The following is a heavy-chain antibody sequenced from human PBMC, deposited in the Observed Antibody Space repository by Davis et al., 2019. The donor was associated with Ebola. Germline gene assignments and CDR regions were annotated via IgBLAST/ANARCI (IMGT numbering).Heavy chain of an antibody. J-gene: IGHJ4*02. CDR2: ISYDGSNK. V-gene: IGHV3-30*03. D-gene: IGHD3-10*01. CDR1: GFTFSSYY. Sequence: GESLRLSCAASGFTFSSYYMNWVRQAPGKGLEWVAVISYDGSNKYYADSVKGRFTISRDNSKNTLYLQMNSLRAEDTAVYYCARVQSGGYWGQGTLVTVSS. CDR3: ARVQSGGY.